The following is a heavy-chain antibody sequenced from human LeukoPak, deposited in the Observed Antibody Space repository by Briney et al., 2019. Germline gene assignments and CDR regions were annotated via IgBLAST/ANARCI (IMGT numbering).Heavy chain of an antibody. J-gene: IGHJ1*01. Sequence: GGSLRLSCAASGFTFNSYSMSWVRQAPGKGLDWVSAISGSGGSTYYADPVRGQFSISRDSSKDTLYLQMSSLSAEDTAVYYCVKGVSGAYSKYFQYWGQGTLVTVSS. CDR1: GFTFNSYS. V-gene: IGHV3-23*01. CDR3: VKGVSGAYSKYFQY. D-gene: IGHD2-15*01. CDR2: ISGSGGST.